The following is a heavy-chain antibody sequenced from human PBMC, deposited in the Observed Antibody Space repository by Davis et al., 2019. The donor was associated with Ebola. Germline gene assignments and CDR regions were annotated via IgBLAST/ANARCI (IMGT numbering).Heavy chain of an antibody. CDR2: AISDGSTT. D-gene: IGHD5-18*01. J-gene: IGHJ6*04. Sequence: PGGSLCPSCAVSGFTLINYWMHWVRQAPGKVLEWVSRAISDGSTTGYGDSVKGRFTISRDNARHTLYLQMNSLRAEDTAVYYCSREVRGGFSPMDLWGTGTTVTVSS. CDR3: SREVRGGFSPMDL. CDR1: GFTLINYW. V-gene: IGHV3-74*01.